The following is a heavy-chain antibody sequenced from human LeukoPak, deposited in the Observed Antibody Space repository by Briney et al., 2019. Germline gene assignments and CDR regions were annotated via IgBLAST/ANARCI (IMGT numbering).Heavy chain of an antibody. V-gene: IGHV4-34*01. CDR3: ARGFDSSGYYYLSGALDY. CDR2: INHSGST. J-gene: IGHJ4*02. CDR1: GGSFSGYY. D-gene: IGHD3-22*01. Sequence: PSETLSLTCAVYGGSFSGYYWSWIRQPPGKGLEWIGEINHSGSTNYNPSLKSRVTISVDTPKNQFSLKLSSVTAADTAVYYCARGFDSSGYYYLSGALDYWGQGTLVTVSS.